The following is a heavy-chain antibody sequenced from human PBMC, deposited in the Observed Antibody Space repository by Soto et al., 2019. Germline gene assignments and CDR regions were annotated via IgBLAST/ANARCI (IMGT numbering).Heavy chain of an antibody. D-gene: IGHD6-13*01. Sequence: SETLSLTCTVSGGSISSGGYYWSWIRQHPGKGLEWIGYIYYSGSTYYNPSLKSRVTISVDTSKNQFSLKLSSVTAADTAVYYCARDDSSSWYGGAFDIWGQGTMVTVSS. CDR1: GGSISSGGYY. CDR2: IYYSGST. J-gene: IGHJ3*02. CDR3: ARDDSSSWYGGAFDI. V-gene: IGHV4-31*03.